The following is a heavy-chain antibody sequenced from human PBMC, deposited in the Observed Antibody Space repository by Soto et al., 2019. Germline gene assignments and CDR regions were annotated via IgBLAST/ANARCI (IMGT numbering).Heavy chain of an antibody. J-gene: IGHJ4*02. D-gene: IGHD2-8*01. CDR2: IYPGDSDT. CDR1: GYSFTSYW. Sequence: EVQLVQSGAEVKKPGESLKISCKGSGYSFTSYWIGWVRQMPGKGLEWMGIIYPGDSDTRYSPSFQGQVTISADKSISTAYLQWSSLKASDTAMYYCARRLGYCTNGVCYLDGSGSYYKDWGQGTLVTVSS. CDR3: ARRLGYCTNGVCYLDGSGSYYKD. V-gene: IGHV5-51*01.